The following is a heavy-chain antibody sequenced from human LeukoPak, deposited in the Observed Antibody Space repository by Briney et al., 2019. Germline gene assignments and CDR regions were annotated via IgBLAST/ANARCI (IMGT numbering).Heavy chain of an antibody. CDR1: GRSFSGYY. V-gene: IGHV4-34*01. CDR2: INHSGST. CDR3: AREKQWLVRPYYYGMDV. J-gene: IGHJ6*02. D-gene: IGHD6-19*01. Sequence: SETLSLTCAVYGRSFSGYYWSWIRQPPGKGLEWIGEINHSGSTNYNPSLKSRVTISVDTSKNQFSLKLSSVTAADTAVYYCAREKQWLVRPYYYGMDVWGQGTTVTVSS.